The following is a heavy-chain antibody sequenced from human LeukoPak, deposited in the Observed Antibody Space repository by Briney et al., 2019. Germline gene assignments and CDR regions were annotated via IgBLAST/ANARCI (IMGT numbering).Heavy chain of an antibody. CDR2: MNPNSGNT. J-gene: IGHJ6*03. CDR3: ARGTRIVATIKYYYYYMDV. D-gene: IGHD5-12*01. V-gene: IGHV1-8*01. Sequence: ASVKVSCKASGYTFTSYDINWVRQATGQGLEWMGWMNPNSGNTGYAQKFQGRVTMTRNTSISTAYMELSSLRSEDTAVYYCARGTRIVATIKYYYYYMDVWGKGTTVTISS. CDR1: GYTFTSYD.